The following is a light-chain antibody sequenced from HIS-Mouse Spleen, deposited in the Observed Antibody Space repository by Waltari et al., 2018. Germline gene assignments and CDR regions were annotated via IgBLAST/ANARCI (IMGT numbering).Light chain of an antibody. CDR1: KLGDKY. Sequence: SYELTQPPSVSVSPGQTASITCSGDKLGDKYACWYQQKPGQSPVLVIYQDSKRPSGIPERFSGSNSGNTATLTISGTQAMDEADYYCQAWDSSYSVFGGGTKLTGL. CDR2: QDS. V-gene: IGLV3-1*01. CDR3: QAWDSSYSV. J-gene: IGLJ2*01.